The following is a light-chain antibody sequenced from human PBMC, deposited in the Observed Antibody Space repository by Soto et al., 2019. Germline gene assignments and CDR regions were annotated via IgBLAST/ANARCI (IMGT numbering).Light chain of an antibody. J-gene: IGKJ3*01. CDR3: QQLNSYPFI. CDR2: AAF. CDR1: QDISNS. V-gene: IGKV1-9*01. Sequence: IQLTQSPSSLSASVGDRVTITCRASQDISNSLAWYQQKPGKAPELLISAAFTLQGGVPSRFSGSRSGTDFTLTISSLQPEDFAIYYCQQLNSYPFIFGPGTKVDIK.